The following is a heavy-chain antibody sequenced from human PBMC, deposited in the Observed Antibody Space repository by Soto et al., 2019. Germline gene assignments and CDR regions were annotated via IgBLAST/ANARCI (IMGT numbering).Heavy chain of an antibody. CDR1: GNSISSGYH. CDR2: IYHSGST. J-gene: IGHJ4*02. CDR3: AKDVAVAGTLPLFFDY. D-gene: IGHD6-19*01. Sequence: SETLSLTCSVSGNSISSGYHWGWIRQPPGKGLEWIGNIYHSGSTYYNPSLKSRVSISVDTSKNQFSLKLSSVTAADTAVYYCAKDVAVAGTLPLFFDYWGQGTLVTVSS. V-gene: IGHV4-38-2*02.